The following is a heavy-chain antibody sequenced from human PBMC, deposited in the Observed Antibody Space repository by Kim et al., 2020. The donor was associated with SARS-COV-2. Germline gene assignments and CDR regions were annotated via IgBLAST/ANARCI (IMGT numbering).Heavy chain of an antibody. Sequence: GGSLRLSCAASGFTFSSYRMNWVRQAPGKGLEWVSSITSSSSYIYYAASVKGRFTISRDNAENSLYLQMNSLRAEDTAVYYCAGGQTTEEFDYWGQGTLVTVSS. J-gene: IGHJ4*02. CDR1: GFTFSSYR. CDR2: ITSSSSYI. CDR3: AGGQTTEEFDY. V-gene: IGHV3-21*01. D-gene: IGHD4-4*01.